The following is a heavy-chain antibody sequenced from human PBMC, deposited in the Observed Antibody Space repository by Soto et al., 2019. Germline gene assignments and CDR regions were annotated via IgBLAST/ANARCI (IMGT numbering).Heavy chain of an antibody. CDR2: IYPSGSP. J-gene: IGHJ5*02. Sequence: QVQLQESGPGLVKPSETLSLTCTVSGGSISNYYWSWIRQPAGKGLEWIGRIYPSGSPNYNPSLMSRVAMSVDTSKNHYSLRLSSVTAADTAVYYCARDRATGTFDPWGQGTLVTVSS. CDR1: GGSISNYY. V-gene: IGHV4-4*07. CDR3: ARDRATGTFDP.